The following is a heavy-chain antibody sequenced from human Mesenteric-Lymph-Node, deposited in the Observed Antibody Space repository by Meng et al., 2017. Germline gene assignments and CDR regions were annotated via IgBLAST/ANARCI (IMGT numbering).Heavy chain of an antibody. CDR2: INSDGSST. Sequence: GESLKISCAASGFTLSSYWMHWVRQAPGKGLVWVSRINSDGSSTSYADSVKGRFTISRDNDKNTLYLQMNSLRAEDTAVYYCARYYMDWFDPWGQGTLVTVSS. D-gene: IGHD3-10*01. CDR3: ARYYMDWFDP. CDR1: GFTLSSYW. V-gene: IGHV3-74*01. J-gene: IGHJ5*02.